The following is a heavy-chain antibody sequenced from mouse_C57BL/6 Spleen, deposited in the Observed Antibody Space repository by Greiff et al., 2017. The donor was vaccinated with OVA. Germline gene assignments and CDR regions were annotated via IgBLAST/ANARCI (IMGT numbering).Heavy chain of an antibody. CDR3: TRERDGYPYYFDY. J-gene: IGHJ2*01. Sequence: DVHLVESGEGLVKPGGSLKLSCAASGFTFSSYAMSWVRQTPEKRLEWVAYISSGGDYIYYADTVKGRFTISRDNARNTLYLQMSSLKSEDTAMYYCTRERDGYPYYFDYWGQGTTLTVSS. V-gene: IGHV5-9-1*02. D-gene: IGHD2-3*01. CDR1: GFTFSSYA. CDR2: ISSGGDYI.